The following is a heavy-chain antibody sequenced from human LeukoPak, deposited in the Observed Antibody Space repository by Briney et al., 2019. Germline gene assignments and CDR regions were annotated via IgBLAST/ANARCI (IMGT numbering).Heavy chain of an antibody. CDR1: GFTFSSYG. CDR2: ISYDGSNK. V-gene: IGHV3-30*03. D-gene: IGHD5-12*01. J-gene: IGHJ4*02. CDR3: ARDHGYSGYDYFDY. Sequence: GGSLRLSCAASGFTFSSYGMHWVRQAPGKGLEWVAVISYDGSNKYYADSVKGRFTISRDNSKNTLYLQMNSLRAEDTAVYYCARDHGYSGYDYFDYWGQGTLVTVSS.